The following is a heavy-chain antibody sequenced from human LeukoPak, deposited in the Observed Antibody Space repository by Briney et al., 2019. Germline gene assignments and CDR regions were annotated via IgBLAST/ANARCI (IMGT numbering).Heavy chain of an antibody. CDR1: GFTFDDYA. D-gene: IGHD3-10*01. CDR2: ISWNSGSI. V-gene: IGHV3-9*01. Sequence: GRSLRLSCAASGFTFDDYAMHWVRQAPGEGLEWVSGISWNSGSITYADSVKGRFTISRDNAKNSLYPQMNSLRAEDTALYYCAKHTLAAVWFGAFDSWGQGTLVTVSS. CDR3: AKHTLAAVWFGAFDS. J-gene: IGHJ4*02.